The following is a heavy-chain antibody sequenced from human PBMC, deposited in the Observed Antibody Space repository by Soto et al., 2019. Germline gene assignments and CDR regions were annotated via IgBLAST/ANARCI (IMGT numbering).Heavy chain of an antibody. V-gene: IGHV1-46*01. CDR1: GYTFTSYY. D-gene: IGHD3-22*01. CDR2: INPSGGST. CDR3: ARDGHNYYDSSGSCDY. J-gene: IGHJ4*02. Sequence: QVQLVQSGAEVKKPGASVKVSCKASGYTFTSYYMHWVRQAPGQGLEWMGIINPSGGSTSYAQKFQGRVTMTRDTSTSTVYMELSSLRSEDTAVYYCARDGHNYYDSSGSCDYWGQGTLVTVSS.